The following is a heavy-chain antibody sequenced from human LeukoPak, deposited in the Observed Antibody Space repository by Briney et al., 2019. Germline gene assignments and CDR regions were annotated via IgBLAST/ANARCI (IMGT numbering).Heavy chain of an antibody. D-gene: IGHD5-18*01. CDR2: TNPEGSEK. CDR3: ARDLAYSRLDY. J-gene: IGHJ4*02. V-gene: IGHV3-7*01. CDR1: GFTFSSYG. Sequence: GGSLRLSCAASGFTFSSYGMSWVRQAPGKGLEWVASTNPEGSEKYSAGSVKGRFTISRDNAKSSLYLQMDSLRVEDTAFYYCARDLAYSRLDYWGQGVLVTVSS.